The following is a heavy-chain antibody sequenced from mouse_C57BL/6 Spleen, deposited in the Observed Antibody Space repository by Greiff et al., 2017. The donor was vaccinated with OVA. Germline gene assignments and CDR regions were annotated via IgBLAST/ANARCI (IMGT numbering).Heavy chain of an antibody. V-gene: IGHV1-15*01. J-gene: IGHJ1*03. CDR2: IDPETGGT. Sequence: QVQLKESGAELVRPGASVTLSCKASGYTFTDYEMHWVKQTPVHGLEWIGAIDPETGGTAYNQKFKGKAILTADKSSSTAYMELRSLTSEDSAVYYCTREEARLDWYFDVWGTGTTVTVSS. CDR3: TREEARLDWYFDV. D-gene: IGHD3-2*02. CDR1: GYTFTDYE.